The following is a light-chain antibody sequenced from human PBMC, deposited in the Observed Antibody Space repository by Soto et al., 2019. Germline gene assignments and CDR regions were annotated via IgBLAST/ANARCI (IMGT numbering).Light chain of an antibody. CDR1: QSISSW. J-gene: IGKJ1*01. Sequence: DIQMTQSPSTLSASVGDRVTITCRASQSISSWLAWYQQKPGKAPKLLIYKASSLESGVPSRFSGSGSGTEFTLTISSLQPDDFATYYCQQYNSYRTFGQGNTVEIK. V-gene: IGKV1-5*03. CDR2: KAS. CDR3: QQYNSYRT.